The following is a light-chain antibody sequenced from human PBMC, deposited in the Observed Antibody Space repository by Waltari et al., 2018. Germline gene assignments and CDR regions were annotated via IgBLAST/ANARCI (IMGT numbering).Light chain of an antibody. CDR2: RNN. J-gene: IGLJ1*01. V-gene: IGLV10-54*04. CDR1: SNNVGNPG. CDR3: SAWDSDLSGYV. Sequence: QAGLTQPPPVSKGLRQTATLTCTGNSNNVGNPGPAWLQQHQGQPPKLLSYRNNNRPSGISDRFSASRSGNTASLTITGLQPEDEADYYCSAWDSDLSGYVFGTGTKVTVL.